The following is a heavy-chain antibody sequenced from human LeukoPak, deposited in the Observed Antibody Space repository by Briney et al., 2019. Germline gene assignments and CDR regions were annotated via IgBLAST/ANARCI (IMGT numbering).Heavy chain of an antibody. J-gene: IGHJ4*02. V-gene: IGHV1-2*06. CDR1: GYTLTELS. CDR2: INPNSGGT. Sequence: ASVKVSCKVSGYTLTELSMHWVRQAPGQGLEWMGRINPNSGGTNYAQKFQGRVTMTRDTSISTAYMELSRLRSDDTAVYYCARGLTYFYDSSGYYEDYWGQGTLVTVSS. D-gene: IGHD3-22*01. CDR3: ARGLTYFYDSSGYYEDY.